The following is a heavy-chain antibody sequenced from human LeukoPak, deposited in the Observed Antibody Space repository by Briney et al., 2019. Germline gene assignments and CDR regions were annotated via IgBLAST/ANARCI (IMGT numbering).Heavy chain of an antibody. CDR3: ARAPYWGRFDC. Sequence: PGGSLRLSCAASGFTVSSNYMSWVRQAPGKGLEWVSVIYSGGTTYYADSVKGRFTLSRDNSKNTVYLQMNSLRAEDMAVYYCARAPYWGRFDCWGQGSLVTVSS. D-gene: IGHD7-27*01. V-gene: IGHV3-53*01. CDR2: IYSGGTT. CDR1: GFTVSSNY. J-gene: IGHJ4*02.